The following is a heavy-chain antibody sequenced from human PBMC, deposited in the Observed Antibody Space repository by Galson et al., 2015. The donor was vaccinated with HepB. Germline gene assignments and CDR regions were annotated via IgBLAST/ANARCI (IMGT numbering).Heavy chain of an antibody. J-gene: IGHJ6*02. CDR2: INPKSGDT. CDR3: ARDDDGMDV. CDR1: GYTLTDHY. V-gene: IGHV1-2*02. Sequence: SVKVSCKASGYTLTDHYINWVRQAPGQGLEWMGWINPKSGDTNSAEKFQGRVTMTRDTSISTAYMELSRLRSDDTALYYCARDDDGMDVWGQGTTVTVSS.